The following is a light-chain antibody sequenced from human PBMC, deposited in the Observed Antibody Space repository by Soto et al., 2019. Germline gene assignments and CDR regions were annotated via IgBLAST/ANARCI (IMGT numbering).Light chain of an antibody. J-gene: IGKJ5*01. CDR1: QTVSSSY. CDR2: TAS. V-gene: IGKV3-20*01. CDR3: QQYRSSPIT. Sequence: EIVFTQSPGTLSSSPGGRITLSCRASQTVSSSYLAWYQQKPGQAPRLLIYTASSRATGIPDRFSGSGSGTDFSLTISRLEPEDFAVYYCQQYRSSPITFGQGTRLEIK.